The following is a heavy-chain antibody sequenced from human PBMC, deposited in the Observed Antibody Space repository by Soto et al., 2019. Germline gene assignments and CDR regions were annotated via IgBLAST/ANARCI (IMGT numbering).Heavy chain of an antibody. CDR3: ARGRYGDY. Sequence: QVHLVQSGAEVKKPGASVKVSCKGSGYTFTSYGITWVRQAPGQGLEWMGWISAHNGNTNYAQKLQGRVTVTRDTXXSXXXXXXRSXRSDDTAVYYCARGRYGDYWGQGALVTVSS. D-gene: IGHD1-1*01. J-gene: IGHJ4*02. V-gene: IGHV1-18*01. CDR1: GYTFTSYG. CDR2: ISAHNGNT.